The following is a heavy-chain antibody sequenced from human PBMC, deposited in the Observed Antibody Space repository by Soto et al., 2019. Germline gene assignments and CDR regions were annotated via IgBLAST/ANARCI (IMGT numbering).Heavy chain of an antibody. CDR1: GFTFSSYR. CDR3: ARDPGSSGNDWRFDH. Sequence: PGGSLRLSCAASGFTFSSYRMHWVRQAPGKGLVWVSRIYGDGSTTYYADSVKGRFTISRDNAKNTMYLQMNSLRAEDTAVYYCARDPGSSGNDWRFDHWGQGTLVTVSS. J-gene: IGHJ4*02. D-gene: IGHD5-12*01. V-gene: IGHV3-74*01. CDR2: IYGDGSTT.